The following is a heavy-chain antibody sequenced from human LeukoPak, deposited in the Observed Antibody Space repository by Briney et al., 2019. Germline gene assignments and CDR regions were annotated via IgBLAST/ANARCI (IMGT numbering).Heavy chain of an antibody. CDR2: IIPNSGAT. J-gene: IGHJ4*02. CDR1: EYTFTDYY. Sequence: ASVKVSCKASEYTFTDYYMHWVRQAPGQGLEWMGRIIPNSGATNSAQKFQGRVTMTRDTSISTAYMELSSLRSDDTAVYYCARDLIGCGSTSCYFDYWGQGTLVTVSS. V-gene: IGHV1-2*06. D-gene: IGHD2-2*01. CDR3: ARDLIGCGSTSCYFDY.